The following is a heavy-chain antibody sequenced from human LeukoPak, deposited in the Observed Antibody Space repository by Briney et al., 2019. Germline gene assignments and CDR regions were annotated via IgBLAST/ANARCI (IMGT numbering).Heavy chain of an antibody. Sequence: PGRSLRLSCAASGFAFNTYAMHWVRQAPGKGLEWVTLIWHDGSHKFYIDSARGRFTISRDNSRNTVYLQMNGLRAEDTAVYYCAREIFGSGGYPDYWGQGTLVTVSS. CDR2: IWHDGSHK. D-gene: IGHD3-10*01. V-gene: IGHV3-33*01. CDR1: GFAFNTYA. J-gene: IGHJ4*02. CDR3: AREIFGSGGYPDY.